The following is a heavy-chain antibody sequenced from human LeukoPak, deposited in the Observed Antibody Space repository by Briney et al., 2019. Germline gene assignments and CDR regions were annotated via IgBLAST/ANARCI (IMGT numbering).Heavy chain of an antibody. CDR3: ARHKVGAVAGSDY. V-gene: IGHV4-38-2*02. Sequence: SETLSLTCTVSAHSISSGYYWGWIRQPPGKGLEWIGSIYHSGSTYYNPSLRSRVTISLDSSRNQFSLKLSSVTAADTAVYYCARHKVGAVAGSDYWGQGTLVTVSS. D-gene: IGHD6-19*01. CDR1: AHSISSGYY. J-gene: IGHJ4*02. CDR2: IYHSGST.